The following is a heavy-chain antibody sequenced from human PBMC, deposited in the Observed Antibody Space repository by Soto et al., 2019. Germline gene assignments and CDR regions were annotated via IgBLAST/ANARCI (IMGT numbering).Heavy chain of an antibody. V-gene: IGHV1-18*01. CDR3: ARGYYYGSGRPPPGGMDV. D-gene: IGHD3-10*01. CDR2: IRTYTGNT. J-gene: IGHJ6*02. Sequence: QVHLVQSGAEVKKPGASVKVSCKASGYTFTNYDINWVRQAPGQGLEWMGWIRTYTGNTTYAQKLQGRVTMTTDTSTSTAYMELRSLRSDDTAVYYCARGYYYGSGRPPPGGMDVWGQGTTVTVSS. CDR1: GYTFTNYD.